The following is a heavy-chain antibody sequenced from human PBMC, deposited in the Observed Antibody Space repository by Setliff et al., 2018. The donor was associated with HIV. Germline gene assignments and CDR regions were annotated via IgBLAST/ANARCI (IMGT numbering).Heavy chain of an antibody. V-gene: IGHV3-49*04. CDR3: TRVDIVATGATDI. D-gene: IGHD5-12*01. CDR1: GFTFGDYA. Sequence: GGSLRLSCTASGFTFGDYAMSWVRQAPGKGLEWVGFIRSKAYGGTTEYAASVKGRFTISRDDSKSIAYLQMNSLKTEDTAVYYCTRVDIVATGATDIWGQGTMVTVS. J-gene: IGHJ3*02. CDR2: IRSKAYGGTT.